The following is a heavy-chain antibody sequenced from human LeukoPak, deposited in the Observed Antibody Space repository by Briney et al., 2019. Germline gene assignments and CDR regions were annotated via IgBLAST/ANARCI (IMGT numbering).Heavy chain of an antibody. V-gene: IGHV1-18*01. D-gene: IGHD6-19*01. CDR1: GYTFTSYG. CDR2: ISAYNGNT. CDR3: ARDPQVAGTMDY. J-gene: IGHJ4*02. Sequence: ASVKVSCKASGYTFTSYGISWVRQAPGQGLEWMGWISAYNGNTNYAQKFQGRVTMTRDTSISTAYMELSRLRSDDTAVYYCARDPQVAGTMDYWGQGTLVTVSS.